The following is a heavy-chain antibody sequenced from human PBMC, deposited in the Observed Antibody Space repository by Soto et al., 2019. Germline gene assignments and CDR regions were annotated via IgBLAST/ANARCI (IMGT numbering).Heavy chain of an antibody. CDR3: VRKVSYSIKVGFFGMDV. CDR2: IDESGGNT. V-gene: IGHV3-23*01. D-gene: IGHD6-13*01. CDR1: RFTFGSYG. Sequence: HAGSLRHCCASCRFTFGSYGMRRVCQAPGKELEWVSSIDESGGNTYYADSVKGRFTISRDNSKNTLFLQMNSLRGEDTATYYCVRKVSYSIKVGFFGMDVWGQGTTVTVSS. J-gene: IGHJ6*02.